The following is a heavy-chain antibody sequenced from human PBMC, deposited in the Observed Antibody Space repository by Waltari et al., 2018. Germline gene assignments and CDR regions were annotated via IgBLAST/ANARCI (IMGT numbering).Heavy chain of an antibody. CDR3: AKDAFGNTYMDH. J-gene: IGHJ4*02. D-gene: IGHD3-16*01. CDR1: GFSLSHYG. Sequence: QLQLVESGGGVVQPGKSLRLSCAASGFSLSHYGMHWVRQAPGRGREWVALLCFEGGDEYYADSVRGRFTISRYNSKNLLYLHMDSLRVDDTAVYYCAKDAFGNTYMDHWGQGTLVTVSS. CDR2: LCFEGGDE. V-gene: IGHV3-30*18.